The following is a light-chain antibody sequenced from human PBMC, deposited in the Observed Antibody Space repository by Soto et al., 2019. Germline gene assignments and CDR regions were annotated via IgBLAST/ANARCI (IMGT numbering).Light chain of an antibody. CDR2: GAS. V-gene: IGKV3-15*01. CDR3: QQYNNWTPST. J-gene: IGKJ5*01. CDR1: QSVSSN. Sequence: EIVMTQSPATLSVSPRERATLSCRASQSVSSNLAGYQQKPGQAPRPLIDGASSRPTGTPARFSGSGSGTEFPLSSRSLECEDFAVYYCQQYNNWTPSTFGQGTRLQIK.